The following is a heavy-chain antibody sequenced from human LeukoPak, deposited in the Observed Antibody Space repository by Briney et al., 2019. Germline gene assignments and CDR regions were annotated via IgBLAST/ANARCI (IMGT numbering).Heavy chain of an antibody. D-gene: IGHD6-19*01. CDR3: AKDGVAGKIMYYFDY. CDR2: ISGSGGST. Sequence: GGSLRLSCGASGFTFSSYAMSGVRQAPGKGLEWVSAISGSGGSTYYADSVKGRFTISRDNSKNTLYLQMNSLRAEDTAVYYCAKDGVAGKIMYYFDYWGQGTLVTVSS. CDR1: GFTFSSYA. V-gene: IGHV3-23*01. J-gene: IGHJ4*02.